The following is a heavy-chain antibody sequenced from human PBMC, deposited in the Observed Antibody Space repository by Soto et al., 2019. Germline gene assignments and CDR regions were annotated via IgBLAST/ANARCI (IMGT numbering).Heavy chain of an antibody. D-gene: IGHD3-3*01. Sequence: EVQLLQSGGALVPPGGSLRLSCAASGFTFENTAMSWVRQAPGKGLEWVSAISGDGSGTYYAESVKGRFTISRDNSNNTLFLQMKSLGAEDTAVYYCARDLIWSGFPQFDPWGHGTLVSVST. J-gene: IGHJ5*02. V-gene: IGHV3-23*01. CDR1: GFTFENTA. CDR2: ISGDGSGT. CDR3: ARDLIWSGFPQFDP.